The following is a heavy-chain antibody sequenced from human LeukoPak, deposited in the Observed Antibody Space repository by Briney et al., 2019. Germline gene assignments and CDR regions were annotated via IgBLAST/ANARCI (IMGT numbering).Heavy chain of an antibody. V-gene: IGHV4-59*08. CDR1: GGSLSSYY. CDR3: ARHAKGAFDI. Sequence: SETLSLTCTVSGGSLSSYYWSWIRQPPGKGLEWIGYIYYSGSTNYNPSLKSRVTISVDTSKNQFSLKLSSVTAAATAVYYCARHAKGAFDIWGQGTMVTVSS. CDR2: IYYSGST. J-gene: IGHJ3*02.